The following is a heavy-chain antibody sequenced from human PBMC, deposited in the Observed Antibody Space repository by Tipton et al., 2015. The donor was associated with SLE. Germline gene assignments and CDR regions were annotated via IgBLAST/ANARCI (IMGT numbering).Heavy chain of an antibody. CDR2: IYASGST. CDR3: ARVAPTEVFDY. CDR1: DGSISDYY. D-gene: IGHD1-1*01. V-gene: IGHV4-4*07. J-gene: IGHJ4*02. Sequence: TLSLTCTVSDGSISDYYWTWIRQPAGEGLEWIGRIYASGSTNYNPSLRSRAAMSVDMSKNQVSLKLSSVTAADTAVYYCARVAPTEVFDYWGQGTPVTVSS.